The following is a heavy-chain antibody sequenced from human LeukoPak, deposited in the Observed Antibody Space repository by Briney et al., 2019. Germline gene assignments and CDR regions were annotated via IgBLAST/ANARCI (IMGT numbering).Heavy chain of an antibody. CDR3: AKEGDYYDKAFDI. CDR1: GFTFSSYG. D-gene: IGHD3-22*01. J-gene: IGHJ3*02. V-gene: IGHV3-23*01. Sequence: PGGSLRLSCAASGFTFSSYGMSWVRQAPGEGLEWVSAISGSGGSTYYADSVKGRFAISRDNSKNTLYLQMNSLRAEDTAVYYCAKEGDYYDKAFDIWGQGTMVTVSS. CDR2: ISGSGGST.